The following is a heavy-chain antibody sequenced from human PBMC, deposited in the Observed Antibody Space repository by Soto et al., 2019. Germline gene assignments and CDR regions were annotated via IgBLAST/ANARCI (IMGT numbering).Heavy chain of an antibody. CDR2: IKPDGSEQ. V-gene: IGHV3-7*03. D-gene: IGHD1-26*01. CDR1: GFTFSDNW. Sequence: PGGSLRLSCAASGFTFSDNWMNWVRQAPGKGLEWVATIKPDGSEQDYVEFVKGRFTISRDNAKNSLYLRMNSLKASDTAMYYCARGTTELRRFDYWGQGTLVTVSS. CDR3: ARGTTELRRFDY. J-gene: IGHJ4*02.